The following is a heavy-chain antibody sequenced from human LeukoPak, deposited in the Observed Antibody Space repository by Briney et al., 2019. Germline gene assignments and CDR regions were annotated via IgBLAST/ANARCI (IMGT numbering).Heavy chain of an antibody. CDR2: IWEDGSEK. Sequence: GGSLRLSCTASGFTFSGAWMTSVRQAPGKGLEGVANIWEDGSEKNNVHSVNGRITNPRDNANNSLYLPINSPRVEHTAVYYCASLAGGYFFDHWGQGTLVTVSS. CDR1: GFTFSGAW. D-gene: IGHD1-26*01. V-gene: IGHV3-7*01. J-gene: IGHJ4*02. CDR3: ASLAGGYFFDH.